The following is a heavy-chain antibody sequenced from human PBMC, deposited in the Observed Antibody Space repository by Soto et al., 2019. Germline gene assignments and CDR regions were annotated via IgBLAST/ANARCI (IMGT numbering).Heavy chain of an antibody. J-gene: IGHJ4*02. CDR3: AKDDQLDYGDYDLDY. V-gene: IGHV3-30*18. Sequence: GGSLRLSCAASGFTFSSYGMHWVRQAPGKGLEWVAVISYDGSNKYYADSVKGRFTISRDNSKNTLYLQMNSLRAEDMAVYYCAKDDQLDYGDYDLDYWGQGTLVTVS. CDR1: GFTFSSYG. D-gene: IGHD4-17*01. CDR2: ISYDGSNK.